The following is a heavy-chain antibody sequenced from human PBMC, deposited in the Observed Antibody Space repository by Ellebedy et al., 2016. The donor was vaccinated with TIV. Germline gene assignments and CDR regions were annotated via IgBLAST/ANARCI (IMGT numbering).Heavy chain of an antibody. J-gene: IGHJ4*02. CDR1: GFTFRNYW. CDR2: INSDGSST. Sequence: GESLKISCAASGFTFRNYWMHWVRQAPGKGLVWVSRINSDGSSTSYADSVKGRFTISRDNAENTLYLQMSSLRAEDTAVYYCARKQWLSRSVDYWGQGTLVTVSS. V-gene: IGHV3-74*01. CDR3: ARKQWLSRSVDY. D-gene: IGHD6-19*01.